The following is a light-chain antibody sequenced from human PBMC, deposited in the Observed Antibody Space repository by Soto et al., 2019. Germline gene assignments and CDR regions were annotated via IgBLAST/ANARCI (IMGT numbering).Light chain of an antibody. CDR2: WAS. CDR1: QSVLSSSNNKNY. V-gene: IGKV4-1*01. J-gene: IGKJ1*01. Sequence: DIVMTKSTDSLAVSLGARSTINCKSSQSVLSSSNNKNYLAWYQHKPGQPPKLLIYWASTRESGVPERFSGVGSGTYFTLTISNLQAEVVAVYYCQQYYSTPPAFGQGTKVEIK. CDR3: QQYYSTPPA.